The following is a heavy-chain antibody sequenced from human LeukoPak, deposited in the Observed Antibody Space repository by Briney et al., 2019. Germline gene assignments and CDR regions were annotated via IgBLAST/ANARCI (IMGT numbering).Heavy chain of an antibody. J-gene: IGHJ5*02. D-gene: IGHD3-3*01. CDR3: AKRGEVITIFGVVTPNWFDP. CDR1: GFTFSSYC. Sequence: GGSLRLSCAASGFTFSSYCMSWVRQAPGKGLEWVSAISGSGGSTYYADSVKGRFTISRDNSKNTLYLQMNSLRAEDTAVYYCAKRGEVITIFGVVTPNWFDPWGQGTLVTVSS. CDR2: ISGSGGST. V-gene: IGHV3-23*01.